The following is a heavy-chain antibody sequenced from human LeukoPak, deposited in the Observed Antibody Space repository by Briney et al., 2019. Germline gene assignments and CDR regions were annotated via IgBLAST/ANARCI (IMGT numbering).Heavy chain of an antibody. V-gene: IGHV3-7*01. CDR2: MRQDGSEK. Sequence: GGSLRLSCAASGFTFSSYAMHWVRQAPGKGLEWVANMRQDGSEKYYLYSLNGRFTISRDNAKTSLYLQMNSLTAEDTAIYYCARDRDPRNNFFDYWGQGTLVTVSS. J-gene: IGHJ4*02. CDR3: ARDRDPRNNFFDY. CDR1: GFTFSSYA. D-gene: IGHD1-14*01.